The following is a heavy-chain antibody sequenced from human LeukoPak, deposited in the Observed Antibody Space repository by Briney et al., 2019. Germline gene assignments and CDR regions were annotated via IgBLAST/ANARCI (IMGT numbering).Heavy chain of an antibody. CDR1: GFTFSSYA. CDR2: ISGSGGST. CDR3: ANDSSQWLAKKYYFDY. J-gene: IGHJ4*02. V-gene: IGHV3-23*01. D-gene: IGHD6-19*01. Sequence: GGSLRLSCAASGFTFSSYAMSWVRQAPGKGLEWVSAISGSGGSTYYADSVKGRFTISRDNSKNTLYLQMNSLRAEDTAVYYCANDSSQWLAKKYYFDYWGQGTLVTVSS.